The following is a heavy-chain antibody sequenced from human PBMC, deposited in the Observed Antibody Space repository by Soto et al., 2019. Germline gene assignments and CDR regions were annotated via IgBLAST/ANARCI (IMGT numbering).Heavy chain of an antibody. D-gene: IGHD3-3*01. J-gene: IGHJ4*02. Sequence: SETLSLTCSVSGSSISSAYYWGWVRQPPGKGLEWIASVFHSGTTYYNPSLMSRVTVSLDTSKGQFSLKLNSVTAADTAVYYCASDFWTGYPLFDLWGQGALVTVSS. CDR3: ASDFWTGYPLFDL. V-gene: IGHV4-38-2*02. CDR2: VFHSGTT. CDR1: GSSISSAYY.